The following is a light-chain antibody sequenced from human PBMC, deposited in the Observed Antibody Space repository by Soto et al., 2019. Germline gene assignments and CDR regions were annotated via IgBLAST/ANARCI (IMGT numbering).Light chain of an antibody. CDR1: QSVSSN. CDR3: QQHNNWPIT. CDR2: GIS. V-gene: IGKV3-15*01. J-gene: IGKJ4*01. Sequence: EIVMTQSPATLSVSPGERATLSCRASQSVSSNLAWYQQKPGQAPRLLMYGISTRATGIPARFSGSGSGTEFTITISSLQSEDFAIYYCQQHNNWPITFGGGTKVEIK.